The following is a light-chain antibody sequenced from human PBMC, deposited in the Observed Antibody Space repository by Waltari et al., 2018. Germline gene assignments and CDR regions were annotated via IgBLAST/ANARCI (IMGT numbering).Light chain of an antibody. CDR1: QNVRNNY. V-gene: IGKV3-20*01. J-gene: IGKJ2*01. CDR3: QQYGGSPPYT. Sequence: ELVLTQSPGTLSLSPGARVPLSCRASQNVRNNYVAWYQHKSGQAPRLLISGASNRATGIPDRFSGSGSVTDFTLTISRLEPEDSAVYYCQQYGGSPPYTFGPGTRLEI. CDR2: GAS.